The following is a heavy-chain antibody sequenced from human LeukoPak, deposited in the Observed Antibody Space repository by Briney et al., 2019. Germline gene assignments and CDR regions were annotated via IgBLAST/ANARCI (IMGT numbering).Heavy chain of an antibody. CDR1: GFTFSDYY. J-gene: IGHJ3*02. V-gene: IGHV3-11*04. CDR2: ISSSGSTI. Sequence: GGSLRLSCAASGFTFSDYYMSWIRQAPGKGLEWVSYISSSGSTIYYADSVKGRFTISRDNAKNSLYLQMNSLRAEDTAVYYCAREPLISGQHDAFDIWGQGTMATVSS. D-gene: IGHD5-12*01. CDR3: AREPLISGQHDAFDI.